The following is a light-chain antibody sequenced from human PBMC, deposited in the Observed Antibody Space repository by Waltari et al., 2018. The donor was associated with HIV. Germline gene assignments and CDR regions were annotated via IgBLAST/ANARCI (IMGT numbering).Light chain of an antibody. J-gene: IGKJ4*01. CDR3: QQYGSSPLT. CDR2: GAS. Sequence: EIVLTQSPGTLSLSPGERATLSCRASQRVTSSFLSWYQQKPGQAPRLLIYGASSRATGIPDRFSGGGSGTDFTLTISRLEPEDFAVYYCQQYGSSPLTFGGGTKVDIK. V-gene: IGKV3-20*01. CDR1: QRVTSSF.